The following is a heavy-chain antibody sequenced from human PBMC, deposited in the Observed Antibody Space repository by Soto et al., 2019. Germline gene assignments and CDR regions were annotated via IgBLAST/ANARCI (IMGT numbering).Heavy chain of an antibody. D-gene: IGHD3-22*01. CDR2: ISSSSSYI. V-gene: IGHV3-21*01. CDR1: GFTFSSYS. Sequence: EVQLVESGGGLVKPGGSLRLSCAASGFTFSSYSMNWVRQAPGKGLEWVSSISSSSSYIYYADSVKGRFTISRDNAKNSLDLQMNSLRAEDTAVYYCARDPRYDYNELLEPWGRGTLVTVS. CDR3: ARDPRYDYNELLEP. J-gene: IGHJ5*02.